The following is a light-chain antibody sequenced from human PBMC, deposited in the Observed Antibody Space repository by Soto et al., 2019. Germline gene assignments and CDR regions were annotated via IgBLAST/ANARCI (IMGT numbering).Light chain of an antibody. V-gene: IGKV1-27*01. CDR1: QGISKF. CDR2: AAS. CDR3: QQYNNVPWT. J-gene: IGKJ1*01. Sequence: DIQMTQSPSSLSASVGDRVTITCRASQGISKFLAWYQQKPGKAPKLLIYAASTLQSGVPSRFSVSGSGTDFTLTISSRQQADVVSYYCQQYNNVPWTFGQGTKVEIK.